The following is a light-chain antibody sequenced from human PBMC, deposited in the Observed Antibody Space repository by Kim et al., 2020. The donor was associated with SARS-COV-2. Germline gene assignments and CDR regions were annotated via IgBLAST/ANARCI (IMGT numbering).Light chain of an antibody. J-gene: IGLJ2*01. CDR1: KLGDKY. CDR3: QAWDSSTDVV. CDR2: QDS. V-gene: IGLV3-1*01. Sequence: SYELTQPPSVSVSPGQTASLTCSGDKLGDKYACWYQQKPGQSPVLVIYQDSKRPSGIPERFSGSNSGNTATLTISGTQAMDEADYYCQAWDSSTDVVFGGGTQLTVL.